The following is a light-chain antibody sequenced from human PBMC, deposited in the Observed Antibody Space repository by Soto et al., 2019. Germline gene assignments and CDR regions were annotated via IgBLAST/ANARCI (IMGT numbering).Light chain of an antibody. J-gene: IGLJ3*02. CDR2: DVS. CDR1: SSDVGGYNY. CDR3: SSYTSSSIGV. Sequence: QSVLTQPASVSGSPGQSITISCTGTSSDVGGYNYVSWYQQHPGKAPKLMIYDVSNRPSGVSNRFSGSKSGNTASLTISGLQAEDEADYYCSSYTSSSIGVFGGGTKLPVL. V-gene: IGLV2-14*01.